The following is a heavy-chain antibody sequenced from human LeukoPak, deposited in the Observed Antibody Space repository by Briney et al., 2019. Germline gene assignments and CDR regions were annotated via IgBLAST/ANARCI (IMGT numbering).Heavy chain of an antibody. CDR3: ARFDIVEEGGPDY. V-gene: IGHV4-30-4*01. D-gene: IGHD2-15*01. Sequence: SETLSLTCNVSGGAISRGDYYWSWIRQPPGKGLEWIGYIYHSGGTYYDPSLKSRITISVDTSKNQFSLKVTSVTVADTATYYCARFDIVEEGGPDYWGQGTLVTVSS. CDR1: GGAISRGDYY. J-gene: IGHJ4*02. CDR2: IYHSGGT.